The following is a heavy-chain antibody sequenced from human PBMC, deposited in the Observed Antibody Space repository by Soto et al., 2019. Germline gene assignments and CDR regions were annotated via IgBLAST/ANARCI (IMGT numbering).Heavy chain of an antibody. CDR1: GFTFSSYG. CDR3: ARDTARDKVRIYYGMVV. V-gene: IGHV3-33*01. D-gene: IGHD3-10*01. CDR2: IWYDGSNK. Sequence: QVQLVESGGGVVQPGRSLRLSCAASGFTFSSYGMHWVRQAPGKGLEWVAVIWYDGSNKYYADSVKGRFTISRDNSKNTLYLQMNSLRAEDTAVYYCARDTARDKVRIYYGMVVWGQGTTVTVSS. J-gene: IGHJ6*02.